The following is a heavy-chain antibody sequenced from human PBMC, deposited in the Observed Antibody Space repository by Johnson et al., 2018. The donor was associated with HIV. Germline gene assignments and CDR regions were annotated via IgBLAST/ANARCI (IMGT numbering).Heavy chain of an antibody. D-gene: IGHD3-3*01. CDR3: AKDQTYNFWSGYYAFDI. V-gene: IGHV3-30-3*01. CDR2: ISYDGSNK. J-gene: IGHJ3*02. Sequence: VQLVESGGGVVQPGRSLRLSCAASGFTFSSYAMHWVRQAPGKGLEWVAVISYDGSNKYYADSVKGRFTISRDNSKNTLYLQMNSLRAEDTAVYYCAKDQTYNFWSGYYAFDIWGQGTMVTVSS. CDR1: GFTFSSYA.